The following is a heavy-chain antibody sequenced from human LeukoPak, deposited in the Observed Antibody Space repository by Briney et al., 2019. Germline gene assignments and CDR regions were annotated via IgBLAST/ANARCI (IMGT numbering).Heavy chain of an antibody. D-gene: IGHD3-3*01. CDR2: ISAYNGNT. V-gene: IGHV1-18*01. CDR1: GYTFTSYG. Sequence: ASVKVSCKASGYTFTSYGISWVRQAPGQGLEWMGWISAYNGNTNYAQKLQGGVTMTTDTSTSTAYMELRSLRSDDTAVYYCARALTRSDFWSGYYKVDAFDIWGQGTMVTVSS. J-gene: IGHJ3*02. CDR3: ARALTRSDFWSGYYKVDAFDI.